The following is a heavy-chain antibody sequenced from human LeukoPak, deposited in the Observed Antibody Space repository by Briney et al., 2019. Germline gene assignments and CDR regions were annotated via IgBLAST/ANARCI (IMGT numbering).Heavy chain of an antibody. CDR1: GGTLSSYA. CDR3: ARDNRQDYYYFDY. D-gene: IGHD4/OR15-4a*01. J-gene: IGHJ4*02. V-gene: IGHV1-69*13. CDR2: IIPIFGTA. Sequence: ASVKVSCKASGGTLSSYAISWVRQAPGQGLEWMGGIIPIFGTANYAQKFQGRVTITADESTSTAYMELSSLRSEDTAVYYCARDNRQDYYYFDYWGQGTLVTVSS.